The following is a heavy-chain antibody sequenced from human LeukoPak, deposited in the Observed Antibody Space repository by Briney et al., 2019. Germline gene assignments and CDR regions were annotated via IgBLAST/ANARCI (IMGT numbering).Heavy chain of an antibody. Sequence: SETLSLTCTVSGGSISSYYWSWIRQPSGKGLEWIGYIYYSGSTNYNPSLKSRVTISVDTSKNQFSLKLSSVTAADTAVYYCARDGSGSDYGMDVWGQGTTVTVSS. CDR2: IYYSGST. V-gene: IGHV4-59*01. CDR3: ARDGSGSDYGMDV. D-gene: IGHD3-10*01. CDR1: GGSISSYY. J-gene: IGHJ6*02.